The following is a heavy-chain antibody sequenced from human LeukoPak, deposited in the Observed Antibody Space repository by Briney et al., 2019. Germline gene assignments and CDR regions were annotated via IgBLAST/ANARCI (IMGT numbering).Heavy chain of an antibody. J-gene: IGHJ3*02. CDR2: MNPNSGNT. V-gene: IGHV1-8*01. D-gene: IGHD2-2*01. Sequence: ASVKVSCKASGYTFTSFDINWVRQATGQGLEWMGWMNPNSGNTGYAQRFQGRVTMTRCTSITTAYMELSSLRSEDTAVYYCVMGYQLLDAFDIWGQGTMVTVSS. CDR1: GYTFTSFD. CDR3: VMGYQLLDAFDI.